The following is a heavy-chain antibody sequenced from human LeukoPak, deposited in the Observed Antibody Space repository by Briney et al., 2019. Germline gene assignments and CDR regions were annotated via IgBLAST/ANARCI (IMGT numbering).Heavy chain of an antibody. CDR1: GFTSSTYW. CDR2: INEDGGEE. V-gene: IGHV3-7*01. CDR3: ARDPDIGTTDY. J-gene: IGHJ4*02. D-gene: IGHD1-7*01. Sequence: GGSLRLSCAASGFTSSTYWMSWVRQAPGKGLEWVANINEDGGEEYYVDSVKGRFTISRDNARNSLYLQMNSLRAEDTAVYYCARDPDIGTTDYWGQGTLVTVSS.